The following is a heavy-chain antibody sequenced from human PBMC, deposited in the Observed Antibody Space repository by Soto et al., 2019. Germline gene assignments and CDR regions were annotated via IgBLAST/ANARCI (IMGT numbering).Heavy chain of an antibody. CDR1: GDSVSSSSAA. CDR2: TYYRSKWYN. V-gene: IGHV6-1*01. D-gene: IGHD6-19*01. J-gene: IGHJ4*02. CDR3: ARATLAGTGWFGMPDS. Sequence: QLQQSGPGLVKPSQTLSLTCAISGDSVSSSSAAWNWIRQSPSRGLEWLGRTYYRSKWYNDYAVSVKSRLTISPDTSKNQFSLQLNSVSPDDTAVYFCARATLAGTGWFGMPDSWGRGTLVTVSS.